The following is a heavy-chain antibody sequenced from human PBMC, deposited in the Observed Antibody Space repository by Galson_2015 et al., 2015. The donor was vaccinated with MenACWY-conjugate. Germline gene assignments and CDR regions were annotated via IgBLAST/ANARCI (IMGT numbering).Heavy chain of an antibody. CDR1: GFTFSSYS. CDR3: ASDLDYGGNSGLLYPNWFDP. D-gene: IGHD4-23*01. Sequence: SLRLSCAASGFTFSSYSMNWVRQAPGKGLEWVSYISSSSSTIYYADSVKGRFTISRDNAKNSLYLQMNSLRAEDTAVYYCASDLDYGGNSGLLYPNWFDPWGQGTLVTVSS. V-gene: IGHV3-48*04. CDR2: ISSSSSTI. J-gene: IGHJ5*02.